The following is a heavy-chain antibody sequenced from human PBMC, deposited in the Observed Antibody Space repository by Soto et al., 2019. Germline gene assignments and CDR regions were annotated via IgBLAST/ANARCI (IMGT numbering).Heavy chain of an antibody. D-gene: IGHD3-3*01. CDR1: GFTFSSYG. CDR2: ISYDGSNK. V-gene: IGHV3-30*18. J-gene: IGHJ4*02. CDR3: AKVSWDATIRFLEWSLDY. Sequence: GGSLRLSCAASGFTFSSYGMHWVRQAPGKGLEWVAVISYDGSNKYYADSVKGRFTTSRDNSKNTLYLQMNSLRAEDTAVYYCAKVSWDATIRFLEWSLDYWGQGTLVTVSS.